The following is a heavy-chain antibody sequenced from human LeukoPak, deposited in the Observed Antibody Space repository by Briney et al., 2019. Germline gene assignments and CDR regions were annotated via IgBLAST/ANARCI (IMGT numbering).Heavy chain of an antibody. V-gene: IGHV3-23*01. CDR1: GFTFSSYA. D-gene: IGHD2-2*02. CDR2: ISGSGGST. Sequence: GGSLRLFCAASGFTFSSYAMSWVRQAPGKGLEWVSAISGSGGSTYYADSVKGRFTISRDNSKNTLYLQMNSLRAEDTAVYYCAKDSAVVVPAAIPQYFDYWGQGTLVTVSS. CDR3: AKDSAVVVPAAIPQYFDY. J-gene: IGHJ4*02.